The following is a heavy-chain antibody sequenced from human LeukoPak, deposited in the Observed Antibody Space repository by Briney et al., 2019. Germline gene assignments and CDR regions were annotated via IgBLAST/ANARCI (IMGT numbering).Heavy chain of an antibody. CDR2: IYYSGST. CDR3: ARRPYCSGGSCPFKFDY. CDR1: GGSISSYY. V-gene: IGHV4-59*01. D-gene: IGHD2-15*01. Sequence: SETLSLTCTVSGGSISSYYWSWIRQPQGKGLEWIGYIYYSGSTNYSPSLKSRVTISVDTSKNQFSLKLSSVTAADTAVYYCARRPYCSGGSCPFKFDYWGQGTLVTVSS. J-gene: IGHJ4*02.